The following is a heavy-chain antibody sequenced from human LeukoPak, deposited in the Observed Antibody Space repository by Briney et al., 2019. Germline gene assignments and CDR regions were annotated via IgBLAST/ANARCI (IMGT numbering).Heavy chain of an antibody. V-gene: IGHV3-13*01. CDR3: ARVDTVMGADAFDI. CDR1: GFTFSRYD. J-gene: IGHJ3*02. CDR2: IGTAGDT. D-gene: IGHD5-18*01. Sequence: GGSLRLSCAASGFTFSRYDVHWVRQVTGKGLQWVAGIGTAGDTYYAGSVKGRFTISRQNAKNSLYLQMNSLRDGDTAVYYRARVDTVMGADAFDIWGQGTKVTVSS.